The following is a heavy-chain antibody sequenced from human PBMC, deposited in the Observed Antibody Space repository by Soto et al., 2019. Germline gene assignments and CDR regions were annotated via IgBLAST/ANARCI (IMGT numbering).Heavy chain of an antibody. Sequence: QVPLVQSGPEVKKPGASVMVSCKASGYTFTTYGLTWVRQAPGQGLEWMGWISAYNGNTNYAQKFQGRVTMTTDTSTTTTYMELRSLRSDDTAVYFCARAVAGNFVYWGLGTLVTVSS. CDR2: ISAYNGNT. CDR3: ARAVAGNFVY. J-gene: IGHJ4*02. D-gene: IGHD6-19*01. V-gene: IGHV1-18*01. CDR1: GYTFTTYG.